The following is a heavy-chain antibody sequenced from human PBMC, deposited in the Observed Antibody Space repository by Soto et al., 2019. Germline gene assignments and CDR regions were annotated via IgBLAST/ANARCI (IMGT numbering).Heavy chain of an antibody. D-gene: IGHD1-26*01. J-gene: IGHJ4*02. CDR1: GASIRYGNYA. CDR2: INHLETT. CDR3: ARGGGSDSWED. Sequence: SGTLSPTCTVSGASIRYGNYAWCWIRQTPGKGLEWIGYINHLETTFYNPSFESRLTLSIDRAKNQFSLNLNSMSAADRAVYFCARGGGSDSWEDWGKGIMVT. V-gene: IGHV4-30-2*01.